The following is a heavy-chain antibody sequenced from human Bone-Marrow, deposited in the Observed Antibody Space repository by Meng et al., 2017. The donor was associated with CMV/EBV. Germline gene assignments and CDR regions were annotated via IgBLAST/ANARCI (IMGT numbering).Heavy chain of an antibody. Sequence: SETLSLTCTASGGSVSSGSYYWSWIRQPPGKGLEWIGYIYYSGSTNYNPSLKSRVTISVDTSKNQFSLKLSSVTAADTAVYYCARDWVAVAGLDYWGQGTLVTVSS. J-gene: IGHJ4*02. CDR3: ARDWVAVAGLDY. CDR2: IYYSGST. D-gene: IGHD6-19*01. V-gene: IGHV4-61*01. CDR1: GGSVSSGSYY.